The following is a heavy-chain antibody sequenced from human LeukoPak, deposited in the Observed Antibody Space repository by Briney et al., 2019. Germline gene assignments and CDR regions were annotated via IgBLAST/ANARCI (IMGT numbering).Heavy chain of an antibody. Sequence: GRSLRLSCAASGFTFSSYGMHWVRQAPGKGLEWVAVISYDGSNKYYADSVKGRFTISRDSSKNTPYLQMNSLRAEDTAVYYCAKVGTLGYCSGGSCYSAGDDAFDIWGQGTMVTVSS. CDR1: GFTFSSYG. V-gene: IGHV3-30*18. J-gene: IGHJ3*02. CDR2: ISYDGSNK. D-gene: IGHD2-15*01. CDR3: AKVGTLGYCSGGSCYSAGDDAFDI.